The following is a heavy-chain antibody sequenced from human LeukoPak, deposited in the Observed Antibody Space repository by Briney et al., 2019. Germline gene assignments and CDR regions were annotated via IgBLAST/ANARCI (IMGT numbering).Heavy chain of an antibody. J-gene: IGHJ4*02. CDR2: ISGSGGST. V-gene: IGHV3-23*01. D-gene: IGHD3-22*01. Sequence: PGGSLRLSCAASGFTFSSYAMSWVRQAPGKGLEWVSAISGSGGSTYYADSVKGRFTISRDNSKNTLYLQMNSLRAEDTAVYYCARVDDSSGYYYYWGQGTLVTVSS. CDR1: GFTFSSYA. CDR3: ARVDDSSGYYYY.